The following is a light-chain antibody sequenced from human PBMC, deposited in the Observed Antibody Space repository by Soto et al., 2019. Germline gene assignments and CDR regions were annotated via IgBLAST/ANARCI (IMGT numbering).Light chain of an antibody. Sequence: QSALTQPPSASGSPGQSVTISCTGTSSDVGGYYYVSWYQQHPGKAPKLMIYEVSKRPSGVPDRLSGSKSGNTASLTVSGLQAEDEADYYCSSYAGTNTPYVFGTGTKVTVL. CDR2: EVS. CDR1: SSDVGGYYY. CDR3: SSYAGTNTPYV. J-gene: IGLJ1*01. V-gene: IGLV2-8*01.